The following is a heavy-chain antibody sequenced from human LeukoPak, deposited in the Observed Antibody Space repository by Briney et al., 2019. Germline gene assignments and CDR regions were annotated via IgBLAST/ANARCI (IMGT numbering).Heavy chain of an antibody. D-gene: IGHD3-9*01. CDR1: GFTFSNAW. Sequence: GGSLRLSCAASGFTFSNAWMSWVRQAPGKGLEWVGRIKSKTDGGTTDYAAPVKGRFTISRDDSKNTLYLQMNSLKTEETAVYYCTLRTPITILRYYYYYLDVWGKGTTVTVSS. CDR2: IKSKTDGGTT. CDR3: TLRTPITILRYYYYYLDV. J-gene: IGHJ6*03. V-gene: IGHV3-15*01.